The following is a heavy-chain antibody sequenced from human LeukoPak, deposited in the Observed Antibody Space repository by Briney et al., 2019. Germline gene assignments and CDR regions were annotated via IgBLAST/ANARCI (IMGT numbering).Heavy chain of an antibody. CDR3: ARVGGNYGWPYYYYMDV. V-gene: IGHV4-38-2*02. CDR2: INHSGST. D-gene: IGHD1-26*01. CDR1: GGSISSYY. J-gene: IGHJ6*03. Sequence: SETLSLTCTVSGGSISSYYWGWIRQPPGKGLEWIGSINHSGSTYYNPSLKSRVTISVDTSKNQFSLKLSSVTAADTAVYYCARVGGNYGWPYYYYMDVWGKGTTVTVSS.